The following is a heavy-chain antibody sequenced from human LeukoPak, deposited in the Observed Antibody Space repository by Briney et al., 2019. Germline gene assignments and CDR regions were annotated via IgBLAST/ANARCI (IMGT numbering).Heavy chain of an antibody. CDR3: ARDLRELPL. D-gene: IGHD1-26*01. CDR1: GFTFSSYT. V-gene: IGHV3-21*01. CDR2: ISSSSNYI. J-gene: IGHJ4*02. Sequence: PGGSLGLSCAASGFTFSSYTMTWVRQAPGKGLEWVSSISSSSNYIYYADSVKGRFTSSSDNAKNSLYLQMNSLRAEDTAVYYCARDLRELPLWGQGTLVTVSS.